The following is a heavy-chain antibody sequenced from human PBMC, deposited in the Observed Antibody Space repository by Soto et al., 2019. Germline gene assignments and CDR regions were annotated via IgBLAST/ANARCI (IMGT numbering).Heavy chain of an antibody. CDR3: AKSARTTGGCFDY. CDR1: GFTFSSYA. J-gene: IGHJ4*02. V-gene: IGHV3-23*01. Sequence: EVQLLESGGGLVQPGGSLRLSCAASGFTFSSYAMSWVRQAPGKGLEWVSPITGSGGSTYYSDSGKGRFTIARDNAKNTLHLQMISPRAEDTAVYYCAKSARTTGGCFDYWGQGTLVTVSS. D-gene: IGHD1-7*01. CDR2: ITGSGGST.